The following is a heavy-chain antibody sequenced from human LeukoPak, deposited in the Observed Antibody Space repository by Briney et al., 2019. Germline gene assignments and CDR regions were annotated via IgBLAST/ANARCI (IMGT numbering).Heavy chain of an antibody. Sequence: AASVKVSCKASGYTFTSYAMNWVRQAPGQGLEWMAWINTNTGNPTYAQGFTGRFVFSLDTSVSTAYLQISSLKAEDTAVYYCARVLYCSGSSCYSLRDWGQGTLVTVSS. D-gene: IGHD2-15*01. CDR1: GYTFTSYA. CDR3: ARVLYCSGSSCYSLRD. V-gene: IGHV7-4-1*02. CDR2: INTNTGNP. J-gene: IGHJ4*02.